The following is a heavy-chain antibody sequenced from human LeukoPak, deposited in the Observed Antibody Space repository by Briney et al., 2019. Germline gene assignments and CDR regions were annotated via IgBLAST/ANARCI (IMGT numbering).Heavy chain of an antibody. CDR3: ATKDTWIQLGFDP. CDR2: IYYSGST. CDR1: GFTFSSYG. D-gene: IGHD5-18*01. V-gene: IGHV4-59*05. Sequence: GSLRLSCAASGFTFSSYGMSWVRQAPGKGLEWIGSIYYSGSTYYNPSLKSRVTISVDTSKNQFSLKLSSVTAADTAVYYCATKDTWIQLGFDPWGQGTLVTVSS. J-gene: IGHJ5*02.